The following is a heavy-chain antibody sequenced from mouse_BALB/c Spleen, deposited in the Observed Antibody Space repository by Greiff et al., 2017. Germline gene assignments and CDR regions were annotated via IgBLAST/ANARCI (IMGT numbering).Heavy chain of an antibody. Sequence: EVMLVESGGGLVQPGGSLKLSCAASGFTFSSYGMSWVRQTPDKRLELVATINSNGGSTYYPDSVKGRFTISRDNAKNTLYLQMSSLKSEDTAMYYCARATYDYDDAMDYWGQGTSVTVSS. V-gene: IGHV5-6-3*01. CDR3: ARATYDYDDAMDY. D-gene: IGHD2-4*01. J-gene: IGHJ4*01. CDR2: INSNGGST. CDR1: GFTFSSYG.